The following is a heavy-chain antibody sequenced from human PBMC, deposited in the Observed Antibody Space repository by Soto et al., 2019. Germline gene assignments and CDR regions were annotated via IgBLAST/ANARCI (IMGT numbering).Heavy chain of an antibody. Sequence: GGSLRLSCAASGFTVSSNHMSWVRQAPGKGLEWVSVIYSGGGTYHADSVKGRFSISRDNLKNTVYLQMNSLRAEDTAIYYCAMWGCSSSSSSFDFWGKGTLVTVSS. V-gene: IGHV3-66*01. J-gene: IGHJ4*02. CDR3: AMWGCSSSSSSFDF. CDR2: IYSGGGT. D-gene: IGHD2-2*01. CDR1: GFTVSSNH.